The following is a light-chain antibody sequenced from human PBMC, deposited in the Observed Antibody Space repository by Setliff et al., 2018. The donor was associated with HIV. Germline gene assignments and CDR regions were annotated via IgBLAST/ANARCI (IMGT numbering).Light chain of an antibody. V-gene: IGLV1-44*01. CDR2: NNY. Sequence: QSALSRPPSASGTPGQSVTISCSGSSSNIGVNVVNWYQHLPGTSPKLLIYNNYQRSSGVPDRFSGSKSGSSGSLAISGLQSEDEADYYCAVWDNGLKGYVFGTGTKVTVL. J-gene: IGLJ1*01. CDR3: AVWDNGLKGYV. CDR1: SSNIGVNV.